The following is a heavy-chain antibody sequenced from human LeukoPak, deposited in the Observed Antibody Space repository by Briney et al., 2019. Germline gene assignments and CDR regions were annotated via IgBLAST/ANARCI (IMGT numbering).Heavy chain of an antibody. D-gene: IGHD6-19*01. CDR1: GFAFCGYA. Sequence: QPLGCLRLSPAASGFAFCGYAIDVVRQAPGKRLEWVSTISSSGYSTYYADPVKGRFTISRDNSKNTLYLQLNSLRAEDTTVYYCAKTTYASNRSGWYNHFDYWGQGTLVTVSS. V-gene: IGHV3-23*01. J-gene: IGHJ4*02. CDR2: ISSSGYST. CDR3: AKTTYASNRSGWYNHFDY.